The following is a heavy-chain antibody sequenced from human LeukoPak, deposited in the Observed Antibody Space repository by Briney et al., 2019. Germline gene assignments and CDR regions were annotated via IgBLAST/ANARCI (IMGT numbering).Heavy chain of an antibody. V-gene: IGHV1-69*04. J-gene: IGHJ4*02. CDR2: IIPILGIA. D-gene: IGHD1-26*01. CDR3: ARGLRGSYRYYFDY. Sequence: SVKVSCKASGGTFSSYAISWERQAPGQGLEWMGRIIPILGIANYAQKFQGRVTITADKSTSTAYMELSSLRSEDTAVYYCARGLRGSYRYYFDYWGQGTLVTVSS. CDR1: GGTFSSYA.